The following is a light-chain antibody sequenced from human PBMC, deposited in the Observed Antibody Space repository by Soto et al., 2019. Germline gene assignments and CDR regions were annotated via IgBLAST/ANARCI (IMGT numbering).Light chain of an antibody. CDR2: DAS. V-gene: IGKV1-33*01. J-gene: IGKJ2*01. CDR1: QDINNF. CDR3: HQYDNLPYT. Sequence: DIQMTQSPSSLSASVGDRVTITCQTSQDINNFLNWYQQKPGKAPNLLIYDASSLEPGVPSRFSGSGSGTDFTFTIRSLQPEDIATYYCHQYDNLPYTFGQGTKLEIK.